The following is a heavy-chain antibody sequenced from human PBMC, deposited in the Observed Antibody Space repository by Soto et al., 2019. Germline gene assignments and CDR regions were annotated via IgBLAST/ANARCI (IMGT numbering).Heavy chain of an antibody. CDR1: GGTFSSYA. Sequence: QVQLVQSGAEVKKPGSSVKVSCKASGGTFSSYAISWVRQVLGQGLEWMGGIIPIFGTANYAQKFQGRVTITADGSTSTAYMELSSLRSEDTAVYYCHRPSLTVIQGYGMDVWGQGTTVTVSS. CDR2: IIPIFGTA. J-gene: IGHJ6*02. CDR3: HRPSLTVIQGYGMDV. V-gene: IGHV1-69*12. D-gene: IGHD4-4*01.